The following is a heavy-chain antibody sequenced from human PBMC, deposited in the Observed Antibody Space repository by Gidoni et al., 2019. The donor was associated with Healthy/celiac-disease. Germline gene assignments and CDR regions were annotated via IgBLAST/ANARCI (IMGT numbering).Heavy chain of an antibody. D-gene: IGHD6-13*01. V-gene: IGHV4-39*07. CDR2: IYYRGDT. CDR1: GGSISSRDYY. CDR3: ARDVRYSSSWSHFDY. J-gene: IGHJ4*02. Sequence: QLQLQESGPGLVKPSETLFLTCTVSGGSISSRDYYWGWVRQPPGKGLEWIGTIYYRGDTYYNPSLKSRVTISVDMSRNQFSLWLTSVTAADTAMYYCARDVRYSSSWSHFDYWGQGILVTVSS.